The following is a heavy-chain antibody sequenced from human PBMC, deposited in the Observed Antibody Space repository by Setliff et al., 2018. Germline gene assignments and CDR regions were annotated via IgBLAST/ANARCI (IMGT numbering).Heavy chain of an antibody. CDR2: TYTSWST. J-gene: IGHJ6*03. Sequence: SETLSLTCTVSDDSISSLHYYWSWIRQPAGKGLEWLGQTYTSWSTNNNPSLKGRATLSIDASKSQFSLKLTSVTPADTAVYYCARMSGFQYMDVWGKGTTVTVSS. CDR1: DDSISSLHYY. V-gene: IGHV4-61*09. CDR3: ARMSGFQYMDV. D-gene: IGHD3-3*01.